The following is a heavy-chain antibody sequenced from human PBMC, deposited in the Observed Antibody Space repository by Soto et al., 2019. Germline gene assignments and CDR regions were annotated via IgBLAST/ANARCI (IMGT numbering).Heavy chain of an antibody. CDR1: GFTFSSYS. CDR2: ISSSSSYI. D-gene: IGHD2-15*01. V-gene: IGHV3-21*01. J-gene: IGHJ4*01. CDR3: ARDLGGEDGSCSDFDY. Sequence: PGGSLRLSCAASGFTFSSYSMNWVRQAPGKGLEWVSSISSSSSYIYYADSVKGRFTISRDNAKNSLYLQMNSLRAEDTAVYYCARDLGGEDGSCSDFDYWGHGTLVTVSS.